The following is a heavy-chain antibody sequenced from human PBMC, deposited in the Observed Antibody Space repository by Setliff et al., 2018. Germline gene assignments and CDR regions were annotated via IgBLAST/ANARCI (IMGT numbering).Heavy chain of an antibody. CDR3: VREGVDTRSSTDYRYYMDV. CDR2: IIPIPGIA. D-gene: IGHD5-18*01. Sequence: ASVKVSCKASGGTFSSYAISWVRQAPGQRLEWMGGIIPIPGIANYAQKFQGRLTIITDESTNTAFMQLSSLRSDDTAVYYCVREGVDTRSSTDYRYYMDVWGKGTTVTVSS. CDR1: GGTFSSYA. V-gene: IGHV1-69*10. J-gene: IGHJ6*03.